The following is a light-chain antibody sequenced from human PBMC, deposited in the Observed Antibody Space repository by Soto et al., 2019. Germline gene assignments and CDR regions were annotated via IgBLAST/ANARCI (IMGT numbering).Light chain of an antibody. J-gene: IGKJ5*01. V-gene: IGKV3-15*01. CDR1: QGVSRGN. CDR3: QQYYNWPRT. Sequence: GERDTLSCRASQGVSRGNLAWYQQKPGQAPRLLIFRASTRATGLPARFSGTGSGTEFTLTINSLQAEDSAVYYCQQYYNWPRTFGQGTRLEIK. CDR2: RAS.